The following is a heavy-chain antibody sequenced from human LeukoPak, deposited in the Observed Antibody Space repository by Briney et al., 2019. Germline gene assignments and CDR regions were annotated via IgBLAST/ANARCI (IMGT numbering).Heavy chain of an antibody. D-gene: IGHD5-18*01. Sequence: SGTLSLTCAVSGGSISSSSWWSWVRQPPGKGLEWIGEIYHSGSTNYNPSLKSRVTISVDTSKNQFSLKLSSVTAADTAVYYCAREGGGIQLWEGPQSIDPWGQGTLVTVSS. CDR2: IYHSGST. J-gene: IGHJ5*02. V-gene: IGHV4-4*02. CDR1: GGSISSSSW. CDR3: AREGGGIQLWEGPQSIDP.